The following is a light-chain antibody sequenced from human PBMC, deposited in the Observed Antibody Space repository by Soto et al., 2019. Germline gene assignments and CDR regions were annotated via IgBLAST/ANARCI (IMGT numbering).Light chain of an antibody. V-gene: IGLV2-14*01. Sequence: QSALTQPASVSGSPGQSISISCTGSSSDVGAYNYVAWYQPKPGKAPTLLIYEVDHRPSGISHRFSGSKSGNTASLTISGLQTEDEADDYCSSYTVINTAVFGGGTKLTVL. CDR1: SSDVGAYNY. CDR3: SSYTVINTAV. CDR2: EVD. J-gene: IGLJ3*02.